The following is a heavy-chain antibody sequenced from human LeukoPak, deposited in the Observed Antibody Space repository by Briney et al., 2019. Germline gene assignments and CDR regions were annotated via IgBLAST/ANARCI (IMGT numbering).Heavy chain of an antibody. V-gene: IGHV5-10-1*01. Sequence: RGESLKISCKGSGYRFTSYWISWVRQMPGKGLEWMGRIDPSDSYTNYSPSFQGHVTISADKYISPAYLQWSSLKASDTAMYYCARHVIPTVTYNWFDPWGQGTLVTVSS. CDR1: GYRFTSYW. CDR3: ARHVIPTVTYNWFDP. D-gene: IGHD4-17*01. J-gene: IGHJ5*02. CDR2: IDPSDSYT.